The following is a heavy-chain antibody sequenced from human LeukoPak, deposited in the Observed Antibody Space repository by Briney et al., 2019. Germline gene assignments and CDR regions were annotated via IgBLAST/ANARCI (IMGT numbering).Heavy chain of an antibody. Sequence: TGGSLRLSCAASGFTFSNHWMHWVRQAPGKGLMWVSRINSDMSSTNYADSVKGRFTISRDNAKNTLYLQMNSLRAEDTAVYYCARDIAVSGNYFDYWGQGTLVTVSS. V-gene: IGHV3-74*01. CDR1: GFTFSNHW. CDR2: INSDMSST. D-gene: IGHD6-19*01. CDR3: ARDIAVSGNYFDY. J-gene: IGHJ4*02.